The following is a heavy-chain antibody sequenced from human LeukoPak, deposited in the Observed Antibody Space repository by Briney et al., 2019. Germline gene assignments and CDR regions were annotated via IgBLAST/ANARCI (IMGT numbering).Heavy chain of an antibody. Sequence: SETLTLSCAVSSGSFSDYSWAWIRQPPGKGLEWIADIDHIGNTKYNPSLKSRVTLSVDTSKRQFSLKMNSVTAADSAIYYCAKVGQWLDWGREPLFTVSS. V-gene: IGHV4-34*01. D-gene: IGHD6-19*01. CDR3: AKVGQWLD. CDR2: IDHIGNT. CDR1: SGSFSDYS. J-gene: IGHJ4*02.